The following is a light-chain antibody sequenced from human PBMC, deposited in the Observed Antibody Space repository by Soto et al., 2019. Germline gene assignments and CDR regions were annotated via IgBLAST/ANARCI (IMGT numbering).Light chain of an antibody. V-gene: IGKV4-1*01. CDR1: QSLLYSSNNKNC. Sequence: DIVMTQSPDSLAVSLGERATINCKSSQSLLYSSNNKNCLAWYQQKPGQPPKLLIYWASTRESGVPDRISGSGSGTDFTLTISSRQAEDVAVYYCQQYYSMYTFGQGTKLEIK. CDR3: QQYYSMYT. CDR2: WAS. J-gene: IGKJ2*01.